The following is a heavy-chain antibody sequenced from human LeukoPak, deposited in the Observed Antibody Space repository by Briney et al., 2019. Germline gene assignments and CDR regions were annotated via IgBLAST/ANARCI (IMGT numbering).Heavy chain of an antibody. D-gene: IGHD6-19*01. V-gene: IGHV3-30-3*01. J-gene: IGHJ4*02. CDR3: AREQWLAFDY. Sequence: GGSLRLSCAASGFPFSSYAMHWVRQAPGKGLEWVAVISYDGSNKYYADSVKGRFTISRDNSKNTLYLQMNSLRAEDTAVYYCAREQWLAFDYWGQGTLVTVSS. CDR1: GFPFSSYA. CDR2: ISYDGSNK.